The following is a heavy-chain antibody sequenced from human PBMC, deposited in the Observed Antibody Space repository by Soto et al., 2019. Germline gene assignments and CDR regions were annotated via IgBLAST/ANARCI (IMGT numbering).Heavy chain of an antibody. CDR3: ARDVGPVTIFGEALSGYFDF. Sequence: GGSLRLSCAVSGFSFGTYWMSWVRQSPGKGLEWLASIKEDGSERYYLDSVKGRFTISRDNAKDSLSLQMNSLRGEDTAFYYCARDVGPVTIFGEALSGYFDFWGQGTLVTVSS. CDR2: IKEDGSER. CDR1: GFSFGTYW. V-gene: IGHV3-7*03. J-gene: IGHJ4*02. D-gene: IGHD3-3*01.